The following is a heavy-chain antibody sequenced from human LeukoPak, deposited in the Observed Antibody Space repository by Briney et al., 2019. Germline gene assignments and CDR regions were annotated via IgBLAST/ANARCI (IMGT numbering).Heavy chain of an antibody. CDR1: GGSVSSGSYY. CDR3: ARVVDTAMVNDYGMDV. D-gene: IGHD5-18*01. J-gene: IGHJ6*02. CDR2: IYYSGST. V-gene: IGHV4-61*01. Sequence: SETLSLTCTVSGGSVSSGSYYWSWIRQPPGKGLEWIGYIYYSGSTNYNPSLKSRVTISVDASKNQFSLKLSSVTAADTAVYYCARVVDTAMVNDYGMDVWGQGTTVTVSS.